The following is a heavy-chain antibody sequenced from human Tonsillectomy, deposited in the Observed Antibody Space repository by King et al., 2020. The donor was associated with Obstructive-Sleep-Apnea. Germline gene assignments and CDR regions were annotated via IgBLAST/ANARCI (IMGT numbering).Heavy chain of an antibody. CDR2: IYYSGRT. CDR3: ARLVATNVVFDF. Sequence: LQLQESGPGLVKPWETLSLTCTVSGGSISTTSYYWGWIRQPPGQGLEWIGNIYYSGRTSDNPSLRSRVTISVDTSKNQFSLTLRSLTAADTAVYYCARLVATNVVFDFWGQGTLVTVSS. V-gene: IGHV4-39*07. CDR1: GGSISTTSYY. J-gene: IGHJ4*02. D-gene: IGHD5-12*01.